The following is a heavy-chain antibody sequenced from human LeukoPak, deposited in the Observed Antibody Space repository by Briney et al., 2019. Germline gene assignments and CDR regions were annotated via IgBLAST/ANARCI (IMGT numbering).Heavy chain of an antibody. J-gene: IGHJ4*02. CDR1: GGSIISGGYY. CDR2: IYYSGST. D-gene: IGHD3-16*01. Sequence: PSQTLSLTCTVSGGSIISGGYYWSWIRQHPGKGLEWIGYIYYSGSTYYSPSLKSRVTISVDTSKNQFSLKLSSVTAADTAVYYCARRLSGPLDYWGQGTLVTVSS. V-gene: IGHV4-31*03. CDR3: ARRLSGPLDY.